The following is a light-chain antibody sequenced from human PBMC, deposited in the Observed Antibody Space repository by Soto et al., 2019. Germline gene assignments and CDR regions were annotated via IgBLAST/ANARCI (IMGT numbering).Light chain of an antibody. V-gene: IGLV2-23*01. CDR3: CSYAGSSTWV. J-gene: IGLJ2*01. CDR2: EGS. CDR1: SSDVGSYNL. Sequence: SALTQPASVSGSPGQSITISCTGTSSDVGSYNLVSWYQQHPGKAPKLMIYEGSKRPSGVSNRFSGSKSGNTASLTISGLQAEDEADYHCCSYAGSSTWVFGGGTKLTVL.